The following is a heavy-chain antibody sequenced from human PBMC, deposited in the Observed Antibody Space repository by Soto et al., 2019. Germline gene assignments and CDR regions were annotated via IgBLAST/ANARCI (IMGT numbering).Heavy chain of an antibody. V-gene: IGHV6-1*01. CDR1: GDSVSSKSAA. CDR2: TYSRSQWYY. D-gene: IGHD6-19*01. CDR3: ARSPFGSGWYVYYFDY. J-gene: IGHJ4*02. Sequence: PSQTLSLTCAISGDSVSSKSAAWNWIRQSPSRGLEWLGRTYSRSQWYYDYAPSVKSRITINPDTSKNQFSLQLNSVTPEDTAVYYCARSPFGSGWYVYYFDYWGQGMLVTGSS.